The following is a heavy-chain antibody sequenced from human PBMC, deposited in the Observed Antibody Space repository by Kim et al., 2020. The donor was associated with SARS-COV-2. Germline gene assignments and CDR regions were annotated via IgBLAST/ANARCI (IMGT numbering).Heavy chain of an antibody. V-gene: IGHV3-48*03. CDR1: GFTFSSYE. CDR3: ARGPNYSPFDY. J-gene: IGHJ4*02. Sequence: GGSLRLSCTASGFTFSSYEMNWVRQAPGKGLEWVSYIIGSGTTIYYADSVRGRFTISRDNDKNSLVLQMNSLRAEDTAVYYCARGPNYSPFDYWGQGTLV. D-gene: IGHD4-4*01. CDR2: IIGSGTTI.